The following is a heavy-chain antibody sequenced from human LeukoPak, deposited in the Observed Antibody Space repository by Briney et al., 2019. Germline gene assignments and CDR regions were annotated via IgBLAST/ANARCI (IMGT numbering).Heavy chain of an antibody. CDR1: GGSISSYY. D-gene: IGHD2-15*01. J-gene: IGHJ5*02. V-gene: IGHV4-59*01. Sequence: KPSETLSLTCTVSGGSISSYYWSWIRQPPGKGLEWIGYIYYSGSTNYNPSLKSRVTISVDTSKNQFSLKLSSVTAADTAVYYCARGPSLGCSGGSCYLYLDPWGQGTLVTVSS. CDR2: IYYSGST. CDR3: ARGPSLGCSGGSCYLYLDP.